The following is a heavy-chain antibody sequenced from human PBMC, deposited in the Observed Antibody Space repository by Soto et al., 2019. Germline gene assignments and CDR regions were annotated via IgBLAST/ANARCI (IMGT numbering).Heavy chain of an antibody. Sequence: LRLSCAASGFTFSSYGMHWVRQAPGKGLEWVAVISYDGSNKYYADSVKGRFTISRDNSKNTLYLQMNSLRAEDTAVYYCAKDTRRRGFWSGYSYYYYRMDVWGQGTTVTVSS. CDR3: AKDTRRRGFWSGYSYYYYRMDV. V-gene: IGHV3-30*18. D-gene: IGHD3-3*01. J-gene: IGHJ6*02. CDR1: GFTFSSYG. CDR2: ISYDGSNK.